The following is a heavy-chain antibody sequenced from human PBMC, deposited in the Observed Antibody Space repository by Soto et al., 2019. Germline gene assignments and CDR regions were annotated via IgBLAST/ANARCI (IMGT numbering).Heavy chain of an antibody. V-gene: IGHV3-53*01. J-gene: IGHJ5*02. CDR1: PFTIGSSY. D-gene: IGHD2-2*01. Sequence: GGSLRLSCAASPFTIGSSYVSWVRQAPGKGLEWVSVIYTGDTPYYADSVKGRFTVSRDNSKNTLYLQMNSLKVEDTAVYFCTRDLMDVVPPADDLFDPWGQGILVTVSS. CDR2: IYTGDTP. CDR3: TRDLMDVVPPADDLFDP.